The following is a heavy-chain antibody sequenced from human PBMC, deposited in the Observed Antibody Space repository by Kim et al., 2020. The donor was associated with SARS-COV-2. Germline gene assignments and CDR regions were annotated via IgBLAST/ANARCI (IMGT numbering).Heavy chain of an antibody. J-gene: IGHJ5*02. CDR3: ARTVTIDNWFDP. D-gene: IGHD4-17*01. Sequence: SVKVSCKASGGTFSSYAISWVRQAPGQGLEWMGGIIPIFGTANYAQKFQGRVTITADKSTSTAYMELSSLRSEDTAVYYCARTVTIDNWFDPWGQGTLVTVSS. CDR1: GGTFSSYA. CDR2: IIPIFGTA. V-gene: IGHV1-69*06.